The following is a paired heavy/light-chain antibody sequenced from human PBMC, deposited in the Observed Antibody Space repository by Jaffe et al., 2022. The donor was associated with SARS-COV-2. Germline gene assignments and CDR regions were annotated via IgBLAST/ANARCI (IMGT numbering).Heavy chain of an antibody. V-gene: IGHV3-23*04. CDR3: TKALGNFDLQNWFDP. Sequence: EVQLVESGGGLLQPGGSLRISCAASGFTFNNYAMTWVRQAPGEGLEWVSTISDSGGATYYADSVKGRFTISRDNSEYTLYLQINSLRPEDTATYYCTKALGNFDLQNWFDPWGQGTLVTVSS. D-gene: IGHD3-9*01. CDR1: GFTFNNYA. CDR2: ISDSGGAT. J-gene: IGHJ5*02.
Light chain of an antibody. J-gene: IGKJ5*01. CDR3: QQYGSSPPT. V-gene: IGKV3-20*01. Sequence: EIVLTQFPGTLSLSPGERATLSCRASQSVSSSYLAWYQRKPGQAPRLLIYGASNRATGIPERISGSGSGTDFTLTISRLEPEDFAVYYCQQYGSSPPTFGQGTRLEIK. CDR2: GAS. CDR1: QSVSSSY.